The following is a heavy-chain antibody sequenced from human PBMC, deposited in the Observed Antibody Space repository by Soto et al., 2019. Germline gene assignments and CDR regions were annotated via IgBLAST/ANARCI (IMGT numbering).Heavy chain of an antibody. CDR1: GGSISSYY. J-gene: IGHJ5*02. Sequence: SETLSRTCTVSGGSISSYYWSWIRQPAGKGLEWIGRIYTSGSTSYNPSLKSRVTMSVDTSKNQFSLKLSSVTAADTAVYYCARAYRYCSGGSCYSSQVDNWFDPWGQGTLVTVSS. D-gene: IGHD2-15*01. V-gene: IGHV4-4*07. CDR2: IYTSGST. CDR3: ARAYRYCSGGSCYSSQVDNWFDP.